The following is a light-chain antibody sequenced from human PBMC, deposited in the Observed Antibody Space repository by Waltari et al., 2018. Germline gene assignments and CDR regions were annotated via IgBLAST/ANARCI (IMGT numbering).Light chain of an antibody. CDR2: GAS. CDR1: QSVSSHY. V-gene: IGKV3-20*01. Sequence: VLTQSPGTLSLSPGERATPSCRASQSVSSHYLAWYQHKPGQAPRLLIYGASNRATGIPDRFSGSGSGTDFTLSISRLESEDFAVYYCQQYGNSPWTFGQGTKVEIK. CDR3: QQYGNSPWT. J-gene: IGKJ1*01.